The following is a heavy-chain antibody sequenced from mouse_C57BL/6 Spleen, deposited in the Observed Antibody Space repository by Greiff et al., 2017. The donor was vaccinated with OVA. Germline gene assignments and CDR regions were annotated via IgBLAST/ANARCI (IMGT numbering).Heavy chain of an antibody. D-gene: IGHD2-4*01. V-gene: IGHV1-69*01. CDR1: GYTFTSYW. CDR2: IDPSDSYT. Sequence: QVQLQQPGAELVLPGASVKLSCKASGYTFTSYWMHWVKQRPGQGLEWIGEIDPSDSYTNYNQKFKGKSTLTVDKSSSTAYMQLSSLTSEDSAVYYCARNDDYPWFAYWGQGTLVTVSA. CDR3: ARNDDYPWFAY. J-gene: IGHJ3*01.